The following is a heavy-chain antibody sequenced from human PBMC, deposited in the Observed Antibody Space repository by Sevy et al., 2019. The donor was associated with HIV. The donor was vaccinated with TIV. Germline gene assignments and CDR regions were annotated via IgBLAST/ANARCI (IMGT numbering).Heavy chain of an antibody. Sequence: SETLSLTCAVSGGSISSTKWWTWVRQPPGKGLEWIGEIHHSGNTNYNPSLKSRVAISVDKSKNQFSLNLNSVTAADAAVYYCASSELERPPNYWGQGTLVTVSS. J-gene: IGHJ4*02. CDR3: ASSELERPPNY. CDR1: GGSISSTKW. CDR2: IHHSGNT. V-gene: IGHV4-4*02. D-gene: IGHD3-3*01.